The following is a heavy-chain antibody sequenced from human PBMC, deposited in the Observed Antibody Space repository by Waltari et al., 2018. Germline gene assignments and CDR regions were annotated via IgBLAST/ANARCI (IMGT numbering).Heavy chain of an antibody. V-gene: IGHV1-8*01. CDR1: GYTSTRYD. D-gene: IGHD3-3*01. CDR3: ARGRRIFGVVIIYYYYGMDV. CDR2: MNPNRGNT. Sequence: QVQLVQSGAKVKKPGASVKVSCTASGYTSTRYDINGVRQDTGQGVEWMGWMNPNRGNTGYAQKFQGRVTMTRTTSISTAYMELSSLRSEDTAVYYCARGRRIFGVVIIYYYYGMDVWGQGTTFTVSS. J-gene: IGHJ6*02.